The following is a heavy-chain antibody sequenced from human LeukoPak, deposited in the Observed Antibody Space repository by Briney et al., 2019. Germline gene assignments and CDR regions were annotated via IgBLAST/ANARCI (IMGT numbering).Heavy chain of an antibody. Sequence: GESLKISCKGSGYNFSTYWLGWVRQMPGKGLEWMGSIYPGDSNTRYSPSFQGPVSISADKSNNTAYLQWSFLRASDSGVYFCARRARPDWLFDFWGRGTLVSVSS. CDR2: IYPGDSNT. CDR1: GYNFSTYW. D-gene: IGHD6-6*01. CDR3: ARRARPDWLFDF. V-gene: IGHV5-51*01. J-gene: IGHJ2*01.